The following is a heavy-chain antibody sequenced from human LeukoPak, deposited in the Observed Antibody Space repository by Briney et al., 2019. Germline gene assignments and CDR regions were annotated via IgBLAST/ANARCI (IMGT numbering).Heavy chain of an antibody. CDR2: INPNSGGT. V-gene: IGHV1-2*02. D-gene: IGHD3-3*01. CDR1: GYTFTGYY. CDR3: ARGPTIFGVVSADYYYYYMDV. Sequence: ASVKVSCKASGYTFTGYYMHWVRQAPGQGLEWMGWINPNSGGTNYAQKFQGGVTMTRDTSISTAYMELSRLRSDDTAVYYCARGPTIFGVVSADYYYYYMDVWGKGTTVTVSS. J-gene: IGHJ6*03.